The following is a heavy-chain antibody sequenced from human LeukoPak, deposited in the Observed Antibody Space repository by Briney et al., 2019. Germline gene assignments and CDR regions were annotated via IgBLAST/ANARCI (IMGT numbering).Heavy chain of an antibody. Sequence: GASVKVSCKASGYTFAGYYIHWVRQAPGQGLEWMGWINPNTGGTNYAQKFQGRVIMTKDTSTNAAYMELNKLTSDDTAVYYCGRGNKSFDPWGQGTLVTVSS. J-gene: IGHJ5*02. V-gene: IGHV1-2*02. CDR3: GRGNKSFDP. D-gene: IGHD2/OR15-2a*01. CDR1: GYTFAGYY. CDR2: INPNTGGT.